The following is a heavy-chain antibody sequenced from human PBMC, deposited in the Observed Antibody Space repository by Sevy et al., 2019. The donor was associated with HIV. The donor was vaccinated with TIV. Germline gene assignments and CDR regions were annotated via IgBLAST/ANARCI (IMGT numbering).Heavy chain of an antibody. J-gene: IGHJ4*02. CDR3: TLEGLYCSDGYCYSEGFDS. D-gene: IGHD2-15*01. V-gene: IGHV3-15*01. CDR2: IKSKSDGGTT. Sequence: GGSLRLSCAAFGFSVTDAWMSWVRQAPGKGLEWVGRIKSKSDGGTTDYGTPKKGRFTIEKDESKNTLLLQMSSLTAADTAVYYRTLEGLYCSDGYCYSEGFDSWGQGTLVTVSS. CDR1: GFSVTDAW.